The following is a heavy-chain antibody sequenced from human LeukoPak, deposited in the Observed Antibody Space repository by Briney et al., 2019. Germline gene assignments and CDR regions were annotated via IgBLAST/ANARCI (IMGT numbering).Heavy chain of an antibody. J-gene: IGHJ3*01. V-gene: IGHV1-2*02. CDR1: GYSFTAFY. CDR2: VNPNSGGT. Sequence: ASVKVSCTTSGYSFTAFYIHWVRQAPGQGPEWMGWVNPNSGGTDYAQKFQGRVSLTRDTSISTAYMELSRLTTDDTAVYYCARAHYETYELLWGQGTMVIVSS. CDR3: ARAHYETYELL. D-gene: IGHD3-3*01.